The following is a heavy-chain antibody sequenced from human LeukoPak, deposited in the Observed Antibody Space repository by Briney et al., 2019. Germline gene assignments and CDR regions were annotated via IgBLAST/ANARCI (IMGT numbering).Heavy chain of an antibody. J-gene: IGHJ3*02. V-gene: IGHV3-23*01. CDR3: AKCRGYSYAFPDAFDI. D-gene: IGHD5-18*01. CDR1: GFIFSSYD. CDR2: ISRAGDRT. Sequence: PGGSLRLSCVGSGFIFSSYDMGWVRQAPGKGLEWVSSISRAGDRTYYADSVKGRFTISRDNSQNTLYLQMNSLRAEDTAVYYCAKCRGYSYAFPDAFDIWGQGTVVTISS.